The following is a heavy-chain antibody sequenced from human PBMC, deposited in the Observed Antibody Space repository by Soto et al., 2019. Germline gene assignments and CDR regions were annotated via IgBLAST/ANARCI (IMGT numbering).Heavy chain of an antibody. D-gene: IGHD1-26*01. J-gene: IGHJ4*02. CDR2: ISGSGGST. CDR1: GFTFSSYA. Sequence: EVQLLESGGGLVQPGGSLRLSCAASGFTFSSYAMRWVRQAPVKGLEWVAAISGSGGSTYYAASVKGRFTISRDNSKNTLYLQMNSLRAEDTAVYYCERRGSGSYYDYWGQGTLVTVSS. V-gene: IGHV3-23*01. CDR3: ERRGSGSYYDY.